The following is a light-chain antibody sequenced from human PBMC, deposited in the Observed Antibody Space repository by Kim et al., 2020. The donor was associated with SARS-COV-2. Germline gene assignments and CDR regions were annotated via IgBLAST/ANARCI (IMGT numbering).Light chain of an antibody. V-gene: IGKV1-39*01. Sequence: ASVGDRVPITCRASQSISTYLNWYQQKPGKAPKVLIYAASSLQSGVPSKFSGSGSGAHFTLTISSLQPEDFATYYCQQTYTSPRTFGQGTKVDIK. CDR2: AAS. CDR3: QQTYTSPRT. J-gene: IGKJ1*01. CDR1: QSISTY.